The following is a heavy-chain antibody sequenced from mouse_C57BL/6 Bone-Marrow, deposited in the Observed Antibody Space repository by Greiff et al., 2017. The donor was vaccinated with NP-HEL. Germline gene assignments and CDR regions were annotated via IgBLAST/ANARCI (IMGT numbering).Heavy chain of an antibody. V-gene: IGHV1-82*01. D-gene: IGHD1-1*01. Sequence: QVQLKQSGPELVKPGASVKISCKASGYAFSSSWLNWVKQRPGKGLEWIGRIYPGDGDTNYNGKFKGKATLTADKSSSTAYMQLSSLTSEDSAVYFCASPLGYYCSSWDYFDYWGQGTTLTVSS. CDR1: GYAFSSSW. J-gene: IGHJ2*01. CDR2: IYPGDGDT. CDR3: ASPLGYYCSSWDYFDY.